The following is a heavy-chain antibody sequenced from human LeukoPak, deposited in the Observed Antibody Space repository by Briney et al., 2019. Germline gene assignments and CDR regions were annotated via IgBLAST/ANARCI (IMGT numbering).Heavy chain of an antibody. CDR3: ADYGVSGVRNNFY. D-gene: IGHD3-3*01. V-gene: IGHV3-23*01. J-gene: IGHJ4*02. Sequence: AGGSLRLSCAASGLAFSSYAMSWVRQAPGKGLEWVSTISVASNTIYADSVKGRFTISRDNSRSTVYLQMTSLRADDTAVYYCADYGVSGVRNNFYWGQGTLVTVSS. CDR2: ISVASNT. CDR1: GLAFSSYA.